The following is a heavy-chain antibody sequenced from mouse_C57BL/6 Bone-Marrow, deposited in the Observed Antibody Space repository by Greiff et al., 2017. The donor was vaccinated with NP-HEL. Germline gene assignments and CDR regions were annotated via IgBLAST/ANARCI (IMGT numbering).Heavy chain of an antibody. CDR2: IHPNSGST. V-gene: IGHV1-64*01. CDR1: GYTFTSYW. D-gene: IGHD6-1*01. J-gene: IGHJ4*01. CDR3: ARWSADYAMDY. Sequence: QVQLQQPGAELVKPGASVKLSCKASGYTFTSYWMHWVKQRPGQGLEWIGMIHPNSGSTNYNEKFKSKATLTVDKPSSTAYMQLSSLTSEDSAVYYCARWSADYAMDYWGQGTSVTVSS.